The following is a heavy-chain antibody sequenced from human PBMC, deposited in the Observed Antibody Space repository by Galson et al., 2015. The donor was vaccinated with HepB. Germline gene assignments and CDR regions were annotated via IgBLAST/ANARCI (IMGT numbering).Heavy chain of an antibody. CDR3: ARRASSTAKTFDY. CDR2: IKPGDSST. V-gene: IGHV1-46*01. Sequence: SCKASGYTFTSYYMHWVRQAPGQGLEWMGVIKPGDSSTGYAQKFRGRVALTRDTSTSTVYMELSSLRSEDTAVYYCARRASSTAKTFDYWGQGTLLIVSS. J-gene: IGHJ4*02. D-gene: IGHD6-6*01. CDR1: GYTFTSYY.